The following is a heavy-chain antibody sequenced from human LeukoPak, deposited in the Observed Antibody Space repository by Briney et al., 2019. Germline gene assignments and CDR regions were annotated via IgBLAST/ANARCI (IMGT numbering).Heavy chain of an antibody. Sequence: ASVKVSCKASGYTFTSYYMHWVRQAPGQGLEWMGIINPSGGSTSYAQKFQGRVTMTRDMSTSTVYMELSSLRSEDTAVYYCARASGYCSSTSCHYFDYWGQGTLVTVSS. D-gene: IGHD2-2*01. V-gene: IGHV1-46*01. CDR3: ARASGYCSSTSCHYFDY. CDR1: GYTFTSYY. J-gene: IGHJ4*02. CDR2: INPSGGST.